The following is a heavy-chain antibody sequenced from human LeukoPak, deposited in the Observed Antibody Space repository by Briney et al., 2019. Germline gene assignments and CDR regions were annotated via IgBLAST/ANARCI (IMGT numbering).Heavy chain of an antibody. J-gene: IGHJ4*02. Sequence: SQTLSLTCAISGDSVSSKTATWNWIRQSPSRGLEWLGRTYFRSKWYYDYAMSVKGRVSISPDTSKNHFSLHLDSVTPEDTAVYYCARDHWYDILSFDYWGQGTLVTVSS. V-gene: IGHV6-1*01. CDR1: GDSVSSKTAT. CDR2: TYFRSKWYY. D-gene: IGHD3-9*01. CDR3: ARDHWYDILSFDY.